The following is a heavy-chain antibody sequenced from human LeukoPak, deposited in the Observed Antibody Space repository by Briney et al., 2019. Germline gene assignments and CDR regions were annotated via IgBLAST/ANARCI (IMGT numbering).Heavy chain of an antibody. V-gene: IGHV4-59*01. D-gene: IGHD6-6*01. CDR1: GGSISSYY. CDR3: ARALAAPFAMFDY. J-gene: IGHJ4*02. Sequence: SETLSLTCTVSGGSISSYYWSWIRQPPGKGLEWIGYIYYSGSTNYNPSLKSRVTISVDTSKNQFSLKLSSVTAADTAVYYCARALAAPFAMFDYWGQGPWSPSPQ. CDR2: IYYSGST.